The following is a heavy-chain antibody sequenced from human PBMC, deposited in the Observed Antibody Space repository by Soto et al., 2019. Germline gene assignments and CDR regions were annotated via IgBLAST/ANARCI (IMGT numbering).Heavy chain of an antibody. Sequence: GGSLRLSCAASGFICSSYDMSWVRQAPGKGLEWVSTILVDGRTFYVDSVKGRLTISRDNSKNTVYLQMNSLTAGDTAQYYCAKATATGGGAFDICGQGTMVPVSS. CDR3: AKATATGGGAFDI. CDR1: GFICSSYD. CDR2: ILVDGRT. D-gene: IGHD1-1*01. V-gene: IGHV3-23*01. J-gene: IGHJ3*02.